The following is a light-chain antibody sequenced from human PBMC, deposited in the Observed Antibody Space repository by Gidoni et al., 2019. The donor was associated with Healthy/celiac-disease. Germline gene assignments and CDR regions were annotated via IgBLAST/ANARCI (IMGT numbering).Light chain of an antibody. J-gene: IGKJ1*01. CDR1: QSISSY. CDR3: QQSYSTPPA. CDR2: AAS. Sequence: ESQMNQSPSSLSASVGDRVTITCRASQSISSYLNWYQQKPGKAPKLLIYAASSLQSGVPSRFSGSGSGTDFTLTISSLQPEDFATYYCQQSYSTPPAFGQGTKVEIK. V-gene: IGKV1-39*01.